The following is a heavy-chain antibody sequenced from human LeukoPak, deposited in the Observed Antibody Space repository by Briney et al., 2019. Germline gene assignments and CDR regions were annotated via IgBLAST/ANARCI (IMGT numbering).Heavy chain of an antibody. CDR2: INPNSGGT. J-gene: IGHJ3*02. CDR3: ARGGYYDAFDI. Sequence: ASVKVSCMASGYTFTGYYMHWVRQAPGQGLEWMGWINPNSGGTNYVQKSQGWVTMTRDTSISTAYMELSRLRSDDTAVYYCARGGYYDAFDIWGQGTMVTVSS. CDR1: GYTFTGYY. D-gene: IGHD2-21*01. V-gene: IGHV1-2*04.